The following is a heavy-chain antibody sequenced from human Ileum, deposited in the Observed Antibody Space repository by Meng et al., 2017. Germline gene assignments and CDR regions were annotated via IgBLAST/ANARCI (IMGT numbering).Heavy chain of an antibody. Sequence: QVRRQESGPGMVEPSGPLALTCSVSGGSSRSSFYWGWVRQSPGKGLEWIGQIYLAGSPNYNPSLESRVTISVDKSKNQFSLRLTSVTAADTAIFYCVRHGGKYFDSWGQGTLVTVSS. CDR2: IYLAGSP. J-gene: IGHJ4*02. CDR3: VRHGGKYFDS. CDR1: GGSSRSSFY. V-gene: IGHV4-4*02. D-gene: IGHD2-15*01.